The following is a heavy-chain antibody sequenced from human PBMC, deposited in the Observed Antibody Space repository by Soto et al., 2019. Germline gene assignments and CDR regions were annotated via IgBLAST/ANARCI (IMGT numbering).Heavy chain of an antibody. Sequence: SETLSLTCTVSGGSISGYYWSWIRQPPGKGLEWIGYIYYSGSTNYNPSLKSRVTISVDTSKNQFSLKLSSVTAADTDVYYCAISPRTFSGYDYLYFDYWGQGTLVTVSS. CDR3: AISPRTFSGYDYLYFDY. J-gene: IGHJ4*02. D-gene: IGHD5-12*01. V-gene: IGHV4-59*01. CDR2: IYYSGST. CDR1: GGSISGYY.